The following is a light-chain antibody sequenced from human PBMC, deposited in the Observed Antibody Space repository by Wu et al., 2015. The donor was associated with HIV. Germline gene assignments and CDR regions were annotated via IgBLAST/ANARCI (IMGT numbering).Light chain of an antibody. CDR2: GAS. CDR3: QQYGSSPYS. CDR1: QSVSSSY. J-gene: IGKJ2*03. Sequence: EIVLTQSPGTLSLSPGERATLSCRASQSVSSSYLAWYQQKPGQAPRLLIYGASSRATGIPDRFSGSGSGTDFTLTISRLEPEDFAVYYCQQYGSSPYSFGQGTKRGD. V-gene: IGKV3-20*01.